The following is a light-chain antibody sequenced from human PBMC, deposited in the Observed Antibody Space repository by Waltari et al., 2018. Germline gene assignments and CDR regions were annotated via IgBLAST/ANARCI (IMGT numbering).Light chain of an antibody. CDR3: QQSYITPFT. CDR1: QYIDKY. V-gene: IGKV1-39*01. J-gene: IGKJ3*01. Sequence: DMQMTQSPSSLSASVGDRVSITCRASQYIDKYLNWYQQNPGKAPKLLIFEASILQGWVPSRFSGSGSGTDFTLTISSLQPEDFGTYYCQQSYITPFTFGPGTKVDVK. CDR2: EAS.